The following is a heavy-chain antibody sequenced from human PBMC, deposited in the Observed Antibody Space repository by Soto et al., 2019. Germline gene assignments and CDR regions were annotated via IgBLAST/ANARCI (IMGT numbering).Heavy chain of an antibody. CDR1: GYTFTSYA. J-gene: IGHJ4*02. Sequence: QVQLVQSGAEVKKPGASVKVSCKASGYTFTSYAISWVRQAPGQGLEWMGWINVYNGTTNCAQKRQDRITVTVGTSTATAYRELWGLRSDDTAVYYCESVRRACSCYPRCRGSFDYWGQGSLVTVSS. CDR3: ESVRRACSCYPRCRGSFDY. CDR2: INVYNGTT. D-gene: IGHD6-13*01. V-gene: IGHV1-18*01.